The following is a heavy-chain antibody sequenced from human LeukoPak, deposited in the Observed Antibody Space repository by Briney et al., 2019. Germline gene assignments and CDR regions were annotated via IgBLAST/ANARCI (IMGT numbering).Heavy chain of an antibody. Sequence: ASVKVSCKASGGTFCSYAISWVRQAPGQGLEWMGWISAYNGNTNYAQKLQGRVTMTTDTSTSTAYMELRSLRSDDTAVYYCARWEVTPPHDAFDIWGQGTMVTVSS. CDR2: ISAYNGNT. V-gene: IGHV1-18*01. D-gene: IGHD4-23*01. CDR3: ARWEVTPPHDAFDI. CDR1: GGTFCSYA. J-gene: IGHJ3*02.